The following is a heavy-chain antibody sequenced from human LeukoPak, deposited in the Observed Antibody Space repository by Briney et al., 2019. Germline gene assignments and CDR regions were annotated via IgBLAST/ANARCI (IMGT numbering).Heavy chain of an antibody. V-gene: IGHV1-2*02. Sequence: ASVTVSCKASGYTFTDYYFHWVRQVPGQGLECMGWINPNTGGTNYPQKFQGRVTMTRDTSFSTAYMELTSLRSDDTAVYYCARDLGATTGAPWYYFDFWGQGALVTVSS. CDR2: INPNTGGT. D-gene: IGHD1-26*01. CDR3: ARDLGATTGAPWYYFDF. J-gene: IGHJ4*01. CDR1: GYTFTDYY.